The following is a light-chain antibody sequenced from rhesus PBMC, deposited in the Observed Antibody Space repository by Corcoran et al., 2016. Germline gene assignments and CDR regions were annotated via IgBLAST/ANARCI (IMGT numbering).Light chain of an antibody. CDR1: RSNIGSNS. Sequence: QSVLTQPPSASEAARKSVTISCSGSRSNIGSNSVSWYQQLPGTAPKLLIYYNAQRASGVSDRFSGSKSGTSASLAFSGLQPEDEADYYCAAWVDSLSGPVFGSGTKLTVL. J-gene: IGLJ6*01. CDR2: YNA. CDR3: AAWVDSLSGPV. V-gene: IGLV1-60*01.